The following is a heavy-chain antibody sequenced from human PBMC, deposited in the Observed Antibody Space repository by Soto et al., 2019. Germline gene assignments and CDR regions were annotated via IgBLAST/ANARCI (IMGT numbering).Heavy chain of an antibody. D-gene: IGHD6-13*01. V-gene: IGHV3-21*01. CDR1: GFTFSSYS. CDR2: ISSSSSYI. CDR3: ARMIAAAGAPDY. Sequence: EVQLVESGGGLVKPGGSLRLSCAASGFTFSSYSMNWVRQAPGKGLEWVSSISSSSSYIYYADSVKGRFTISRDNAKNSLYLQMNSLRAEDTAVYYCARMIAAAGAPDYWGQGTLVTVSS. J-gene: IGHJ4*02.